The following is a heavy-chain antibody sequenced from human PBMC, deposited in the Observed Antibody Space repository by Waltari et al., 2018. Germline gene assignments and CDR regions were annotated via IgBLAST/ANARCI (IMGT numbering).Heavy chain of an antibody. CDR2: IKHDGMQK. J-gene: IGHJ4*02. CDR3: AKDNWSYNRHFES. CDR1: GFTFRAFW. D-gene: IGHD1-20*01. Sequence: EVQLVASGGGLVQPGGSLRLSCAASGFTFRAFWMSWVRQAPGKGLEWLANIKHDGMQKSYVDSVEGRFTISRDNAKNSLYLQMDSLTPEDTAVYFCAKDNWSYNRHFESWGQGSLVTVSS. V-gene: IGHV3-7*01.